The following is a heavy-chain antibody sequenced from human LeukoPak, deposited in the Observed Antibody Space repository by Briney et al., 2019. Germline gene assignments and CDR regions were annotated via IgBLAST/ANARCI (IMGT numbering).Heavy chain of an antibody. CDR1: GYTFTSYD. CDR3: ARGKGATISYYYYGMDV. D-gene: IGHD5-12*01. J-gene: IGHJ6*02. CDR2: MNPNSDNT. Sequence: ASVKVSCKASGYTFTSYDINWVRQATGQGLEWMGWMNPNSDNTGYAQKFQGRVTMTRNTSISTAYMELSSLRSEDTAVYYCARGKGATISYYYYGMDVWGQGTTVTVSS. V-gene: IGHV1-8*01.